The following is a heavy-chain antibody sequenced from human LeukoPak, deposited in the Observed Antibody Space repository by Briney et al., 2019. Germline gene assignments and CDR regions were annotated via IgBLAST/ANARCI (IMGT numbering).Heavy chain of an antibody. Sequence: GGSLRLSYAASGFTFSGPAIHWVRRASGKGLEWVGRIRSKANSYATAYAASVKGRFIISRDDSKNTAYLQMNSLKTEDTAVYYCRGVIVDDAFDMWGQGTMVTVSS. CDR1: GFTFSGPA. V-gene: IGHV3-73*01. CDR2: IRSKANSYAT. J-gene: IGHJ3*02. D-gene: IGHD2/OR15-2a*01. CDR3: RGVIVDDAFDM.